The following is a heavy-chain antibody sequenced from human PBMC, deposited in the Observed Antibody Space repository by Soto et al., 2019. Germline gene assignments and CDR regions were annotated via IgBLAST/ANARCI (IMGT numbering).Heavy chain of an antibody. Sequence: PGGSLRLSCAASGFTLSTCAMSWVRQAPGKGLEWVSAISGSGGSTFYADSVKGRFTISRDNSKNTMWLQMNSLRAEDTAVYYCARGINYAMDVWGQGTTVTVSS. J-gene: IGHJ6*02. CDR2: ISGSGGST. CDR3: ARGINYAMDV. V-gene: IGHV3-23*01. CDR1: GFTLSTCA.